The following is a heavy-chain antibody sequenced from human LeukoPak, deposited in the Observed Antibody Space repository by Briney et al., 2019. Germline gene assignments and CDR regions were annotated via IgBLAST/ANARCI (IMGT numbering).Heavy chain of an antibody. CDR3: ARVTVVANLYYMDV. CDR2: IYYSGST. D-gene: IGHD2-15*01. J-gene: IGHJ6*03. Sequence: NPSQTLSLTCTVSGGSISSGDYYWSWIRQPPGKGLEWIGYIYYSGSTYYNPSLKSRVTISVDTSKNQFSLKLSSVTAADTAVYCCARVTVVANLYYMDVWGKGTTVTVSS. V-gene: IGHV4-30-4*08. CDR1: GGSISSGDYY.